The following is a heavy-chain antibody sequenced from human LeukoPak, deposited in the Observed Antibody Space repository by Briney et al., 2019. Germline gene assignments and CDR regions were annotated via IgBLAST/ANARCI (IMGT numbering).Heavy chain of an antibody. V-gene: IGHV4-59*01. CDR1: GGSISSYY. Sequence: SETLSLTCTVSGGSISSYYWNWIRQPPGKGLEWIGYVYCSGSTNYNPSLKSRVTISVDTSKNQFSLKLSSVTAADTAVYYCARDVTYYGMDVWGQGTTVTVSS. CDR3: ARDVTYYGMDV. CDR2: VYCSGST. D-gene: IGHD2-21*02. J-gene: IGHJ6*02.